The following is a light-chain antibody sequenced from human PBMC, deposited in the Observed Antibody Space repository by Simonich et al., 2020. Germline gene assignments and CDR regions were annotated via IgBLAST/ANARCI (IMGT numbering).Light chain of an antibody. J-gene: IGLJ3*02. V-gene: IGLV6-57*03. CDR3: QSYDSSNRV. CDR1: SGSIASNY. Sequence: NFMLTQPHSVSESPGKTVTISCTRSSGSIASNYVQWYQQRPGSAPTTVIYEVNQRPSGVPDRFSGSINSSPNSASLTISGLKTEDEADYYCQSYDSSNRVFGGGTKLTVL. CDR2: EVN.